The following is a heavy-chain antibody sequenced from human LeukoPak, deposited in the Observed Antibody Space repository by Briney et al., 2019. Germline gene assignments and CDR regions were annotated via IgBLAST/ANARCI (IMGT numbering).Heavy chain of an antibody. CDR1: GDSVSSNSAA. V-gene: IGHV6-1*01. D-gene: IGHD1-7*01. CDR2: TYYRSKWYN. Sequence: SQTLSLTCAISGDSVSSNSAAWNWIRQSPSRGLEWLGRTYYRSKWYNDYAVSVKSQITINPDTSKNQFSLQLNSVTPEDTAVYYCARVRLELPYYYYYGMDVWGQGTTVTVSS. CDR3: ARVRLELPYYYYYGMDV. J-gene: IGHJ6*02.